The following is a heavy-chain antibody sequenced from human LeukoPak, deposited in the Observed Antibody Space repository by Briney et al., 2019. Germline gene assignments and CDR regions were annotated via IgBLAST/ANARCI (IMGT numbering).Heavy chain of an antibody. D-gene: IGHD3-22*01. CDR3: ARGNYYDSSGYYWPDY. CDR2: INPKSGGT. Sequence: ASVKVSCKASGYTFTGYYMHWVRQAPGQGLEWMGWINPKSGGTNYAQKFQGRVTMTRDTSISTAYMELSRLRSDDTAVYYCARGNYYDSSGYYWPDYWGQGTLVTVSS. J-gene: IGHJ4*02. V-gene: IGHV1-2*02. CDR1: GYTFTGYY.